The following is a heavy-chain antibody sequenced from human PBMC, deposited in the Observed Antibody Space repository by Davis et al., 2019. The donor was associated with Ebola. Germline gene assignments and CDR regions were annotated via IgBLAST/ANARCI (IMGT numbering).Heavy chain of an antibody. CDR2: ISYDGSNK. J-gene: IGHJ3*02. CDR1: GFTFSSYA. V-gene: IGHV3-30*04. Sequence: PGGSLRLSCAASGFTFSSYAMHWVRQAPGKGLEWVAVISYDGSNKYYADSVKGRFTISRDDAKNSLYLQMNSLRDEDTAVYYCARDYDRLQGRHAFDIWGQGTMVTVSS. D-gene: IGHD3-3*01. CDR3: ARDYDRLQGRHAFDI.